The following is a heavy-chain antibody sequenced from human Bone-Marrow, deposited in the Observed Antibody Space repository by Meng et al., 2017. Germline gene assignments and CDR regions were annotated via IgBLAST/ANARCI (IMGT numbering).Heavy chain of an antibody. CDR3: ARPGGQYCSSTSCYAFRGWGDAFDI. CDR2: INPNSGGT. V-gene: IGHV1-2*06. CDR1: GYTFTGYY. J-gene: IGHJ3*02. D-gene: IGHD2-2*01. Sequence: SVNVSCKASGYTFTGYYMHWVRQAPGQGLEWMGRINPNSGGTNYAQKFQGRVTMTRDTSISTAYMGLSRLRSHDTAVYYCARPGGQYCSSTSCYAFRGWGDAFDIWGQGTMVTVSS.